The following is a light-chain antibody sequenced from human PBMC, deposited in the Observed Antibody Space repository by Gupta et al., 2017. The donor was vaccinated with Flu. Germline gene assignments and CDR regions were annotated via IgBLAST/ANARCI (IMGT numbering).Light chain of an antibody. CDR1: QGVLYSSNSSNY. CDR2: WAS. V-gene: IGKV4-1*01. Sequence: NCKPSQGVLYSSNSSNYLAWYQQKPGQPPRLLIYWASTRESGVPDRFSGSGSGTDFALTISSLQAEDVAVYYCQQYYTTPLTFGGGTKVEIK. CDR3: QQYYTTPLT. J-gene: IGKJ4*01.